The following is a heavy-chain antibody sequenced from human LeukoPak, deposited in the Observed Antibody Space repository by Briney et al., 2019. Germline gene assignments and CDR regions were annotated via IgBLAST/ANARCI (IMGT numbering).Heavy chain of an antibody. Sequence: ASVKVSRKPSGYTFTGYYMHWVRQAPGQGLEWMGWINPNRGGTQYAQMPQGTVTLTRDTSLRTPYMEQSRLRAPDTALYNTVARGLELMFDYCGQGTLVTVSS. J-gene: IGHJ4*02. D-gene: IGHD1-26*01. CDR2: INPNRGGT. CDR3: VARGLELMFDY. CDR1: GYTFTGYY. V-gene: IGHV1-2*02.